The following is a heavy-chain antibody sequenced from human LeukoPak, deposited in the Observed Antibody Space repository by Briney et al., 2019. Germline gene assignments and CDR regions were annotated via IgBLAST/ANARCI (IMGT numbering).Heavy chain of an antibody. Sequence: SGPTLVKPTQTLTLTCTFSGFSLSTTGVGVGWIRQPPGKALDWLSLIYWDDDKRYSPSLKSRLTITKDNSKKQVDLTMTNIDPVDTATYYCAYRRGYSDSTGYYSGHFDYWGQGTLVTVSS. CDR2: IYWDDDK. CDR1: GFSLSTTGVG. D-gene: IGHD3-22*01. J-gene: IGHJ4*02. V-gene: IGHV2-5*02. CDR3: AYRRGYSDSTGYYSGHFDY.